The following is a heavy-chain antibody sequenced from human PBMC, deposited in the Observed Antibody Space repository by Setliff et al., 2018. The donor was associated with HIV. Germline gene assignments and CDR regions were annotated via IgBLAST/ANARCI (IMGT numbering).Heavy chain of an antibody. D-gene: IGHD6-13*01. CDR1: GYIFANYG. J-gene: IGHJ4*02. V-gene: IGHV1-18*01. CDR2: ISAYNGNT. CDR3: ARDWVAAAGVMGDY. Sequence: VKVSCKASGYIFANYGISRVRQAPGQGLEWMGWISAYNGNTKYAQKLQGRVTMTTDTSTSTAYVELWSLRSDDTAVYYCARDWVAAAGVMGDYWGQGTLVTVSS.